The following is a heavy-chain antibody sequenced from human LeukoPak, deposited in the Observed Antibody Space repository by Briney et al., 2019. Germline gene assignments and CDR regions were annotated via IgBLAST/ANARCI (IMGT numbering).Heavy chain of an antibody. Sequence: GASVKVSCKASGYTFTSFDMNWVRQATGQGLEWMGWMNPNSGNTGYAQKFQGRVTMTRDTSISTAYMELSRLRSDDTAVYYCAREDHGDYDYWGQGTLVTVSS. CDR2: MNPNSGNT. CDR1: GYTFTSFD. J-gene: IGHJ4*02. D-gene: IGHD4-17*01. CDR3: AREDHGDYDY. V-gene: IGHV1-8*01.